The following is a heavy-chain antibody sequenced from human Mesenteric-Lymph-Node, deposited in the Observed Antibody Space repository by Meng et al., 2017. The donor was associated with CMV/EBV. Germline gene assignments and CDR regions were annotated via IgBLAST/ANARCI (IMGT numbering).Heavy chain of an antibody. Sequence: GESLKISCAASGFTFDTYAMTWVRQAPGKGLEWVSEISASGGSTNYADSVKGRFTISRDNSKNTLYLQMNSLRAEDTAVYYCARDSQSTLRGYSYGSVNYFDYWGQGTLVTVSS. J-gene: IGHJ4*02. CDR3: ARDSQSTLRGYSYGSVNYFDY. CDR1: GFTFDTYA. V-gene: IGHV3-23*01. CDR2: ISASGGST. D-gene: IGHD5-18*01.